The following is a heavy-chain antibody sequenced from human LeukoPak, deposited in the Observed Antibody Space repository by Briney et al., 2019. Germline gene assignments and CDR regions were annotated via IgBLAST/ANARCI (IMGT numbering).Heavy chain of an antibody. J-gene: IGHJ4*02. CDR3: ARGQSYGDSPLDFDY. D-gene: IGHD4-17*01. Sequence: SQTLSLTCAVSGGSISSGGYSWSWIRQPPGQGLEWIGYIYHSGSTYYNPSLKSRVTISVDRSKNQFSLKLSSVTAADTAVYYCARGQSYGDSPLDFDYWGQGTLVTVSS. CDR2: IYHSGST. CDR1: GGSISSGGYS. V-gene: IGHV4-30-2*01.